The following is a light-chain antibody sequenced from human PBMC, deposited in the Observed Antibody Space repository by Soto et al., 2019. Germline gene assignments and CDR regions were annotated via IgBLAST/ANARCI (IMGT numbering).Light chain of an antibody. CDR3: SSFASGSTLYV. V-gene: IGLV2-14*01. Sequence: QSALTQPASVSGSPGQSITISCTGTSSDVGGYNYVSWYQQYPGKAPKLMIYEVSNRPSGVSNRFSGSKSGNTASLTISGLQAEDEADYHCSSFASGSTLYVFGTGTKVTVL. CDR2: EVS. CDR1: SSDVGGYNY. J-gene: IGLJ1*01.